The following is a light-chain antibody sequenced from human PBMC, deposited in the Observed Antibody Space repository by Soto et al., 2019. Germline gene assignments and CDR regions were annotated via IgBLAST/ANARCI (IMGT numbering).Light chain of an antibody. Sequence: DIEMTQSPSTLSASVGDRVTITCRASQSISNRLAWYQQKPGKAPKFLIFDASQLKSGVPSRFSGSGSGIEFTVPIRSLQSDDFAAYDCQQYNVYSRRSFGGGTKVEIK. V-gene: IGKV1-5*01. CDR2: DAS. CDR1: QSISNR. J-gene: IGKJ4*01. CDR3: QQYNVYSRRS.